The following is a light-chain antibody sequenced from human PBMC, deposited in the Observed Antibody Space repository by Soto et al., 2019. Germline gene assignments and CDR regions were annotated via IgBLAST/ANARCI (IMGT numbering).Light chain of an antibody. CDR2: SND. CDR1: SSNIESHT. CDR3: AAWDDSLMLL. V-gene: IGLV1-44*01. Sequence: LTQPPSASGTPGQRGTISCSGSSSNIESHTVNWYQQLPGTAPKLLIYSNDQRPSGVPDRFSGSKSGTSASLAISRLQSEDEADYYCAAWDDSLMLLFGGGTKVTVL. J-gene: IGLJ2*01.